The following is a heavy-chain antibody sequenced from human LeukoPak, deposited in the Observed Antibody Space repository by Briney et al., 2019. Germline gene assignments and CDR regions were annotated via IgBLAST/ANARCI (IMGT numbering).Heavy chain of an antibody. D-gene: IGHD2-2*02. CDR2: ISSSGTTI. CDR1: GFTFSSYE. CDR3: ARDPPCTSTRCYSLVFDY. J-gene: IGHJ4*02. Sequence: GGPLRLSCAASGFTFSSYEMNWVRQAPGKGLEWVSYISSSGTTIYYTDSVKGRFTISRDNAKNSLYLQMNSLRAEDTAVYYCARDPPCTSTRCYSLVFDYWGQGTLVTVSS. V-gene: IGHV3-48*03.